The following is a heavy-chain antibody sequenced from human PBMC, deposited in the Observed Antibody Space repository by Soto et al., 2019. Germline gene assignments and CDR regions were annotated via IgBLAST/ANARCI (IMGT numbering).Heavy chain of an antibody. V-gene: IGHV3-66*01. CDR3: ARDPSYGRGVSFDP. CDR2: IYSSGDT. Sequence: EVQLVESGGGLVQPGGSLRLSCAASGFSVSDNYMSWVRQAPGKGLEWISVIYSSGDTYYADSVKGRPTISRDNSRNTLYLQINDLGVEDTAIYYCARDPSYGRGVSFDPWGQGIPVTVSS. CDR1: GFSVSDNY. D-gene: IGHD3-16*01. J-gene: IGHJ5*02.